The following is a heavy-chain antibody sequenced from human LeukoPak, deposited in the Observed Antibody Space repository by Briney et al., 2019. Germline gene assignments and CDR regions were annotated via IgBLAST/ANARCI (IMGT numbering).Heavy chain of an antibody. CDR3: ARDGGYYYDSSGYYGDY. D-gene: IGHD3-22*01. CDR1: EFTFSSYG. V-gene: IGHV3-30*02. CDR2: IRYDGSNK. J-gene: IGHJ4*02. Sequence: SGGSLRLSCAASEFTFSSYGMHWVRQAPGKGLEWVAFIRYDGSNKYYADSVKGRFTISRDNSKHTLYLQMNSLRAEDTAVYYCARDGGYYYDSSGYYGDYWGQGTLVTVSS.